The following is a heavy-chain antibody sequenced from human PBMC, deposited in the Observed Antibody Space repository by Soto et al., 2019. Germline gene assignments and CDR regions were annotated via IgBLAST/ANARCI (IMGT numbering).Heavy chain of an antibody. CDR3: AKVYYYGSGSYFPPTGYGMDG. V-gene: IGHV3-23*01. CDR1: GFTFSSYA. D-gene: IGHD3-10*01. CDR2: ISGSGGST. Sequence: EVQLLESGGGLVQPGGSLILSCAASGFTFSSYAMSWVRQAPGKWLEWVSAISGSGGSTYYADSVKGRFTISRDNSKNTLYLQMNSRRAEDTAVYYCAKVYYYGSGSYFPPTGYGMDGWGQGTTVTVSS. J-gene: IGHJ6*02.